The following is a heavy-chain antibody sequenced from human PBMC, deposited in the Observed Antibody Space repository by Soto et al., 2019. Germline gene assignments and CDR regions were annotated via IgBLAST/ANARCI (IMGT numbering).Heavy chain of an antibody. Sequence: SETLSLTCTVSGGSIGSYYWSWIRQPPGKGLEWIGYIYYSGSMNYNPSLKSRVIISDDTSKNQIFLRLSSVTAADTAVYYCARLGGSYAVPHFDYWGQGTLVTVSS. CDR1: GGSIGSYY. D-gene: IGHD1-26*01. J-gene: IGHJ4*02. CDR3: ARLGGSYAVPHFDY. V-gene: IGHV4-59*01. CDR2: IYYSGSM.